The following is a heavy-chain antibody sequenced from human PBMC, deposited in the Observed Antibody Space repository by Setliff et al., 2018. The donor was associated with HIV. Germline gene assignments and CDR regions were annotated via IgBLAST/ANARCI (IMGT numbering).Heavy chain of an antibody. CDR2: IYYSGST. D-gene: IGHD4-17*01. Sequence: SETLSLTCTVSGGSISSSSYYWGWIRQPPGKGLEWIGSIYYSGSTYYNPSLKSRVTMSADRSKHQFSLKLSSVTAADTAVYYCARVQMAYAAFDVWGQGTMVTVSS. J-gene: IGHJ3*01. V-gene: IGHV4-39*07. CDR1: GGSISSSSYY. CDR3: ARVQMAYAAFDV.